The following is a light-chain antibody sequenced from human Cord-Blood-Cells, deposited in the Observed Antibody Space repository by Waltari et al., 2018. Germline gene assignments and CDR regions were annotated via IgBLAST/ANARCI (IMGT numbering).Light chain of an antibody. J-gene: IGLJ3*02. CDR3: CSYAGSSTWV. V-gene: IGLV2-23*02. CDR1: SSDVGSYNL. CDR2: EVS. Sequence: SCTGTSSDVGSYNLVSWYQQHPGKAPKLMIYEVSKRPSGVSNRFSGSKSGNTASLTIPGLQAEDEADYYCCSYAGSSTWVFGGGTKLAVL.